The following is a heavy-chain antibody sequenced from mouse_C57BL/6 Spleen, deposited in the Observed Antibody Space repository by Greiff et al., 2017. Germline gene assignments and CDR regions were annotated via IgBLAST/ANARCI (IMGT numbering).Heavy chain of an antibody. CDR3: AREGDLRYFDD. Sequence: QVQLQQPGAELVKPGASVKLSCKASGYTFTSYWMHWVKQRPGQGLEWIGMIHPNSGSTNYNEKFKSKATLTVDKSSSTAYMQLSSLTSEDSAVYYCAREGDLRYFDDWGQGTTLTVSS. V-gene: IGHV1-64*01. CDR2: IHPNSGST. CDR1: GYTFTSYW. D-gene: IGHD2-13*01. J-gene: IGHJ2*01.